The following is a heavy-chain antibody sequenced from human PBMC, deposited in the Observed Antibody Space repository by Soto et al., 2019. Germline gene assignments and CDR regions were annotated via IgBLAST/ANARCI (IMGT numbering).Heavy chain of an antibody. CDR3: ARDGAQIVVLGANYDY. V-gene: IGHV3-74*01. Sequence: VQLVQSGGGSVQPGGSLRLSCEASGFTFTSFWMHWVRQVPGKGLVWVSRINSDGSNIRYADSVKGRFTVSRDNAKGTLYLHMNSLTVEDTAGYYCARDGAQIVVLGANYDYWGQGTLVTVSS. CDR1: GFTFTSFW. CDR2: INSDGSNI. J-gene: IGHJ4*02. D-gene: IGHD2-21*01.